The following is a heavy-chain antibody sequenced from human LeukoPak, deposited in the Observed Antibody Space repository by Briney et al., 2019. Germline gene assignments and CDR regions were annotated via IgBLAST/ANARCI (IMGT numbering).Heavy chain of an antibody. CDR1: GFTVTNYN. CDR3: TRDPDG. V-gene: IGHV3-66*01. J-gene: IGHJ4*02. Sequence: GGSLRLSCAASGFTVTNYNMSWVRQAPGKGLEWVSVIYSGGDTFHADSVKGRFTLSRDNSKNILYLQMNSLRAEDTAVYYCTRDPDGWGQGTLVTVSS. CDR2: IYSGGDT.